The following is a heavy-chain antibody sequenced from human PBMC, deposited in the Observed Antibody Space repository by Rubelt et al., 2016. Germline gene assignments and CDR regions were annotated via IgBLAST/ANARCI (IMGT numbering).Heavy chain of an antibody. D-gene: IGHD6-19*01. CDR1: GGSISSGGYS. J-gene: IGHJ4*02. CDR3: ARQVGAVAGLFDY. CDR2: IYPSGST. Sequence: QLHLQESGSGLVKPSQTLSLTCAVSGGSISSGGYSWSWIRQPPGKGLAWIGYIYPSGSTYYNPSPMVPVTIAVATSKNSFALRPSSVTAAGTAVYDCARQVGAVAGLFDYWGQGTLVTVSS. V-gene: IGHV4-30-2*01.